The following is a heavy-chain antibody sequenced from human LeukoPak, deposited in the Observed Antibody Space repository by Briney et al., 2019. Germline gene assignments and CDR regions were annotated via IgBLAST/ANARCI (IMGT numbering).Heavy chain of an antibody. CDR2: IYYSGST. V-gene: IGHV4-31*03. CDR1: GGSIGSGGYY. J-gene: IGHJ3*02. CDR3: AREGEGVVVHAFDI. D-gene: IGHD2-15*01. Sequence: SETLSLTCTVSGGSIGSGGYYWSWIRQHPGKGLEWIGYIYYSGSTYYNPSLKSRVTISVDTSKNQFSLKLSSVTAADTAVYYCAREGEGVVVHAFDIWGQGTMVTVSS.